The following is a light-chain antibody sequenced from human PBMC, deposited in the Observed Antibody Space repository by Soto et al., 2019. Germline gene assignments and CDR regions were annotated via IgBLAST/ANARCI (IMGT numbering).Light chain of an antibody. V-gene: IGLV1-44*01. CDR1: TSNIGGNT. CDR2: SNN. Sequence: QSVLTQPPSASGTPGQRVTISCSGSTSNIGGNTVNWYQQLPGTAPKLLIYSNNQRPSGVPDRFSGSKSGTSASLAISRLQSEDEAAYYCAAWDDRLNAVTFGGGTMLTVL. CDR3: AAWDDRLNAVT. J-gene: IGLJ2*01.